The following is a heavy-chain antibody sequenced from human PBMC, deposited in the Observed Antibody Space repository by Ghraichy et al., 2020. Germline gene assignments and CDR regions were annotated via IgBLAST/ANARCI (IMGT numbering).Heavy chain of an antibody. V-gene: IGHV4-59*01. D-gene: IGHD6-19*01. Sequence: SETLSLTCTVSGGFISSYYWSWVRQPPGKGLEYIGYVYYSGSTYYNPALKSRVTISVDTSKNQFSLKLTSVTAADTAVYYCVRENRNDWYAKFDFWGQGTLVTVSS. CDR1: GGFISSYY. J-gene: IGHJ4*02. CDR3: VRENRNDWYAKFDF. CDR2: VYYSGST.